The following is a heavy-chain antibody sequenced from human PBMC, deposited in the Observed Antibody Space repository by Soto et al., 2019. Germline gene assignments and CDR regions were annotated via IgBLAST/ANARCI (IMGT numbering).Heavy chain of an antibody. J-gene: IGHJ6*02. Sequence: SETMSLTCTVSGGSISSSSYYWGWIRQPPGKGLEWIGSIYYSGSTYYNPSLKSRVTISVDTSKNQFSLTLSSVTAADTAVYDSAGGGQLERRWSYGMDVXGQGTKVTVS. D-gene: IGHD1-1*01. V-gene: IGHV4-39*01. CDR1: GGSISSSSYY. CDR2: IYYSGST. CDR3: AGGGQLERRWSYGMDV.